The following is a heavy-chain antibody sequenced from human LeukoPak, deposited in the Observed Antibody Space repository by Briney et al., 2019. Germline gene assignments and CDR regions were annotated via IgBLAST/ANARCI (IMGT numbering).Heavy chain of an antibody. CDR1: GSMFSNYE. CDR2: ISTNGGST. Sequence: GGSLRLSCAASGSMFSNYEMHLVRQAPGKGLEYVSHISTNGGSTYYAISVKGRFTISRDNSKNTLYLQMGSLRAEDMAVCYCAIGRGYIYCYDYWGQGTLVTVSS. J-gene: IGHJ4*02. CDR3: AIGRGYIYCYDY. V-gene: IGHV3-64*01. D-gene: IGHD5-18*01.